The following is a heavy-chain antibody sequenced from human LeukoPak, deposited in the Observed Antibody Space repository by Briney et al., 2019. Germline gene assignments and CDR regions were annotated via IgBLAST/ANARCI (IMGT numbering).Heavy chain of an antibody. J-gene: IGHJ4*02. D-gene: IGHD5-24*01. CDR3: ARGAVEMATITPFDY. Sequence: SETLSLTCTVSGGSISSYYWSWIRQPPGKGLEWIGCIYYSGSTNYNPSLKSRVTISVDTSKNQFSLKLSSVTAADTAVYYCARGAVEMATITPFDYWGQGTLVTVSS. CDR2: IYYSGST. V-gene: IGHV4-59*01. CDR1: GGSISSYY.